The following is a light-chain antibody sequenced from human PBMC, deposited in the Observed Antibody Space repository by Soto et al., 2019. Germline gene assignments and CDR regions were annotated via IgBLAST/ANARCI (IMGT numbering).Light chain of an antibody. V-gene: IGLV1-47*01. CDR3: AAWDASLSGRV. Sequence: SVLTQPPSASGTPGQRVTISCSGSSSNIGSNYVYWYQQLPGTAPKLLIYRNNQRTSGVPDRFSGSKSGTSASLAISGLRSEDEADYYCAAWDASLSGRVFGTGTKVTV. CDR1: SSNIGSNY. J-gene: IGLJ1*01. CDR2: RNN.